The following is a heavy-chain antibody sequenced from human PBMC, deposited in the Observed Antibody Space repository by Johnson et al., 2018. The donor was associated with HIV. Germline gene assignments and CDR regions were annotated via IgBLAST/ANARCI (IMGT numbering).Heavy chain of an antibody. V-gene: IGHV3-20*04. Sequence: VQLVESGGGVVRPGGSLRLSCAASGFTFDDYGMSWVRQAPGKGLEWVSNIGGNGGNIYNADSVKGRFTISRDNSKNTLYLQMNSLRAEDTAVYYCARCLLLWDAFDIWGQGTMVTVSS. CDR1: GFTFDDYG. J-gene: IGHJ3*02. CDR2: IGGNGGNI. D-gene: IGHD3-10*01. CDR3: ARCLLLWDAFDI.